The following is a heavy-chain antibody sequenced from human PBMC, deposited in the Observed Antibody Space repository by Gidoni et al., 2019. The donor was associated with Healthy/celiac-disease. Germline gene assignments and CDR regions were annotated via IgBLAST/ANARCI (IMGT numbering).Heavy chain of an antibody. V-gene: IGHV4-59*01. CDR2: IYYSGST. D-gene: IGHD6-13*01. CDR1: GGSISSYY. CDR3: ASYGSSWYGDVAFDI. Sequence: QVQLQESGPGLVKPSETLSLTCTVSGGSISSYYWSWIRQPPGKGLEWIGYIYYSGSTNYNPSLKSRVTISVDTSKNQFSLKLSSVTAADTAVYYCASYGSSWYGDVAFDIWGQGTMVTVSS. J-gene: IGHJ3*02.